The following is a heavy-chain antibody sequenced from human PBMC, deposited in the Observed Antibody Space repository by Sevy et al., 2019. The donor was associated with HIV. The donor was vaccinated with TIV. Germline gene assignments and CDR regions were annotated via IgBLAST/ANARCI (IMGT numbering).Heavy chain of an antibody. Sequence: ASVKVSCRASGYTFTSYDINWVRQATGQGLEWMGWMNPNSGNTGYAQKFQGRVTMTRNTSISTAYMELSSLRSEDTAVYYCARFLSTSYYYYYAMDVWGQGTTVTVYS. V-gene: IGHV1-8*01. J-gene: IGHJ6*02. CDR1: GYTFTSYD. CDR2: MNPNSGNT. CDR3: ARFLSTSYYYYYAMDV. D-gene: IGHD2-2*01.